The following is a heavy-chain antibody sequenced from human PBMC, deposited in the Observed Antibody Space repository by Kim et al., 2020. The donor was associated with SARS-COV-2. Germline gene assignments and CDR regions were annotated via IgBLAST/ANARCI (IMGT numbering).Heavy chain of an antibody. CDR3: ARGVVGALTIQH. CDR1: GGSISSYY. V-gene: IGHV4-59*13. J-gene: IGHJ1*01. CDR2: IYYSGST. Sequence: SETLSLTCTVSGGSISSYYWSWIRQPPGKGLEWIGYIYYSGSTNYNPSLKSRVTISVDTSKNQFSLKLSSVTAADTAVYYCARGVVGALTIQHWGQGTLVTVSS. D-gene: IGHD1-26*01.